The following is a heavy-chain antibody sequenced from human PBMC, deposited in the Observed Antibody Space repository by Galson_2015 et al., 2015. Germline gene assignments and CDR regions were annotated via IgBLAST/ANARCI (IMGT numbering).Heavy chain of an antibody. CDR2: IYTSGST. CDR3: ARDQGDYVGYYGMDV. Sequence: TLSLTCTVSGGSISSGSYYWSWIRQPAGKGLEWIGRIYTSGSTNYNPSLKSRVTISVDTSKNQFSLKLSSVTAADTAVYYCARDQGDYVGYYGMDVWGQGTTVTVSS. V-gene: IGHV4-61*02. CDR1: GGSISSGSYY. D-gene: IGHD4-17*01. J-gene: IGHJ6*02.